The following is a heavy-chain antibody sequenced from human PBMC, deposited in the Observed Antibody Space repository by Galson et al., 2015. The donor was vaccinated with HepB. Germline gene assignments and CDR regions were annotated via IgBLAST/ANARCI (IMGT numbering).Heavy chain of an antibody. CDR3: ARDGSEGGYDFDY. D-gene: IGHD5-12*01. CDR2: ITRSSTYI. V-gene: IGHV3-21*01. CDR1: GFTFSSYN. J-gene: IGHJ4*02. Sequence: SLRLSCAASGFTFSSYNMNWVRQAPGKGLEWASCITRSSTYIYYAGSVKGRFTISRDDAKNSLYLQMDSLRAEDTAVYYCARDGSEGGYDFDYWGQGTLVTVSS.